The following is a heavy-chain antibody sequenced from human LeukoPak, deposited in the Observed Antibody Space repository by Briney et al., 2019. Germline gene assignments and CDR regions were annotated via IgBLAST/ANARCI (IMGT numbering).Heavy chain of an antibody. CDR2: IYDSGST. V-gene: IGHV4-39*07. Sequence: SETLSLTCTVSGGSISSSSYYWGWIRHPPGNGLEWIGSIYDSGSTYYNPSLKSRVIVSSDTSKNQFSLMLNSVTAPNTAVYYCARDKGQYGSGNPGFTWFDPWGQGTLVTVSS. CDR1: GGSISSSSYY. D-gene: IGHD3-10*01. J-gene: IGHJ5*02. CDR3: ARDKGQYGSGNPGFTWFDP.